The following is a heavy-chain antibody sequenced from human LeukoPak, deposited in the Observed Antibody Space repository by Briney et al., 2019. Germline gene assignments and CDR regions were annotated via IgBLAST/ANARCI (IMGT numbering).Heavy chain of an antibody. V-gene: IGHV1-8*01. CDR1: GYTFTSYD. D-gene: IGHD2-2*01. J-gene: IGHJ5*02. Sequence: GASVKVSCKASGYTFTSYDINWVRQATGQGLEWMGWMNPNSGNTGYAQKFQGRVTITADKSTSTAYMELSSLRSEDTAVYYCARDQCSSTSCYSELGWFDPWGQGTLVTVPS. CDR2: MNPNSGNT. CDR3: ARDQCSSTSCYSELGWFDP.